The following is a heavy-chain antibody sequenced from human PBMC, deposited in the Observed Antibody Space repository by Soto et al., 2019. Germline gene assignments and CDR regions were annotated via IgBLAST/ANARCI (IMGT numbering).Heavy chain of an antibody. Sequence: PGGSLRLSCAASGFTFSSYAMHWVRQAPGKGLEWVAVISYDGSNKYYADSVKGRFTISRDNSKNTLYLQMNSLRAEDTAVYYCARVPLTYSSGWYGLYLDYWGQGTLVTVSS. CDR3: ARVPLTYSSGWYGLYLDY. J-gene: IGHJ4*02. CDR1: GFTFSSYA. CDR2: ISYDGSNK. D-gene: IGHD6-19*01. V-gene: IGHV3-30-3*01.